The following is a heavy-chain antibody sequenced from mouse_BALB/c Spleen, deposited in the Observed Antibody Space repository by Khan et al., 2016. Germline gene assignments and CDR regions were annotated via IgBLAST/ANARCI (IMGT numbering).Heavy chain of an antibody. CDR2: ISSGSSTM. CDR3: ARDGSSYVFYAMDY. J-gene: IGHJ4*01. CDR1: GFTFSSFG. D-gene: IGHD1-1*01. Sequence: EVELVESGGGLVQPGGSRKLSCAASGFTFSSFGMHWVRQAPEKGLEWVAYISSGSSTMYYADTVKGRFTISRDNPTNTLFLQMTSVRSEDTAMYYCARDGSSYVFYAMDYWGQGTSVTVSS. V-gene: IGHV5-17*02.